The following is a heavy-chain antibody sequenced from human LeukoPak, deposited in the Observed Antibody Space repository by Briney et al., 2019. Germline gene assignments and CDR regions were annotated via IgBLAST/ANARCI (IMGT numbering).Heavy chain of an antibody. CDR3: ARDLHYYDSSGYYYGFDY. CDR1: GFTFSSYA. V-gene: IGHV3-30-3*01. J-gene: IGHJ4*02. CDR2: ISYDGSNK. Sequence: GGSLRLSCAASGFTFSSYAMHWVRQAPGKGLEWVAVISYDGSNKYYADSVKGRFTISRDNSKDTLYLQVNSLRAEDTAVYYCARDLHYYDSSGYYYGFDYWGQGTLVTVSS. D-gene: IGHD3-22*01.